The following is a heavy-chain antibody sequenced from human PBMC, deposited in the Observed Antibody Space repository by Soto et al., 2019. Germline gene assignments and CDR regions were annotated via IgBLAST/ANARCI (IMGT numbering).Heavy chain of an antibody. D-gene: IGHD3-3*01. V-gene: IGHV3-33*01. CDR3: ARDLLQRPIFGVVGFHLLGYMDV. CDR1: GFTFSSYG. Sequence: QVQLVESGGGVVQPGRSLRLSCAASGFTFSSYGMHWVRQAPGKGLEWVAVIRYEGRNKYYADSVKGRFTIPRDNSKNTLYLQMNSLRAEDTAVYYCARDLLQRPIFGVVGFHLLGYMDVWGKGTTVTVSS. CDR2: IRYEGRNK. J-gene: IGHJ6*03.